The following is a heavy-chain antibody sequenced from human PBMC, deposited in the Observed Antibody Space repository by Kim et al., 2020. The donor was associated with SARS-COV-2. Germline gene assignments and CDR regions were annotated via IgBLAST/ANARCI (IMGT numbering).Heavy chain of an antibody. D-gene: IGHD3-3*01. Sequence: CQGRVTITRDTSASTAYMELSSLRSEDTAVYYCARVSGYYRDYYYYGMDVWGQGTTVTVSS. CDR3: ARVSGYYRDYYYYGMDV. V-gene: IGHV1-3*01. J-gene: IGHJ6*02.